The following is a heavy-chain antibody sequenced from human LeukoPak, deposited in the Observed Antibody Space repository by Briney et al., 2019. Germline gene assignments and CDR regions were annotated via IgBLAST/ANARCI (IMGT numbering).Heavy chain of an antibody. V-gene: IGHV1-69*13. CDR1: GGTFSSYA. Sequence: ASVKVSCKASGGTFSSYAISWVRQAPGQGLEWMGGIIPIFGTANYAQKFQGRVTITADESTSTAYMELSSLRSEDTAVYYCARESRIVGATHFDLWGRGTLVTVSS. J-gene: IGHJ2*01. CDR2: IIPIFGTA. CDR3: ARESRIVGATHFDL. D-gene: IGHD1-26*01.